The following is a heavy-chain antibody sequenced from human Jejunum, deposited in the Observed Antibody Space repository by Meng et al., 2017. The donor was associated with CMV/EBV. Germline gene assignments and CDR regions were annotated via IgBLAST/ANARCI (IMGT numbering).Heavy chain of an antibody. CDR2: INAYNGDT. CDR1: GYTFTNYG. CDR3: ARVEVGITSGDY. Sequence: QLVQSGGEVMKPGASVKVSCKASGYTFTNYGITWVRQALGQGLEWMGWINAYNGDTNYAQTLQGRVTMTTDTSTSTAYMELRSLRSDDTAVDYCARVEVGITSGDYWGQGTLVTVSS. J-gene: IGHJ4*02. D-gene: IGHD1-26*01. V-gene: IGHV1-18*01.